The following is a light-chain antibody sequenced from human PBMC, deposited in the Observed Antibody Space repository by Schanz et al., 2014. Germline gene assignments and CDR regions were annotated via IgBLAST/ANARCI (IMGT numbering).Light chain of an antibody. J-gene: IGKJ3*01. CDR2: WAS. Sequence: DYVMPQSPDSLAVSLGERATINCKSSQSVFYSSTNRNYLAWYQQKPGQPPKVLIYWASAREPGVPDRFSGSGSGTDFTLTITRLEPEDFAVYYCQQYGSSPYSPFGPGTKVDVK. CDR3: QQYGSSPYSP. V-gene: IGKV4-1*01. CDR1: QSVFYSSTNRNY.